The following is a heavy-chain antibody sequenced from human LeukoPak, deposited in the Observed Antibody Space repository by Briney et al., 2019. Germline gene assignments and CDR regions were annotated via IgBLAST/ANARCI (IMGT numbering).Heavy chain of an antibody. V-gene: IGHV3-15*01. CDR2: IKSKTDGGTT. J-gene: IGHJ5*02. CDR1: GFTFSNAW. Sequence: GGSLRLSXAASGFTFSNAWMSWVRQAPGKGLEWVGRIKSKTDGGTTDYAAPVKGRFTISRDDSKNTLYLQMNSLKTEDTAVYYCTTEGLDWNYPPFDPWGQGTLVTVSS. CDR3: TTEGLDWNYPPFDP. D-gene: IGHD1-7*01.